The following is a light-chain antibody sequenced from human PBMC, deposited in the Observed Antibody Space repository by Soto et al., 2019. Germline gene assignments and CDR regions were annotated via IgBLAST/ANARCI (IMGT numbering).Light chain of an antibody. Sequence: QSVLTQPASVSGSPGQSITISCTGTGSDIGRSDFVSWFQQLPGSVPKLVIYEVTGRPSGTSARFSGSKSGNTASLTISGVELEGKAYYYCISCTSVNTRCVFGSGTKVTVL. CDR3: ISCTSVNTRCV. CDR2: EVT. V-gene: IGLV2-14*01. CDR1: GSDIGRSDF. J-gene: IGLJ1*01.